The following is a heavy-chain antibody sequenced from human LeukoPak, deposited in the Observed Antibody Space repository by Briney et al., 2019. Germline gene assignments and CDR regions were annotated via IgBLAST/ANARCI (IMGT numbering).Heavy chain of an antibody. J-gene: IGHJ4*02. D-gene: IGHD5-24*01. CDR3: ARQSATTVDY. CDR2: ISPSGSTF. V-gene: IGHV3-48*02. Sequence: PGGSLRRSCAASGFTFSSYSMNWVRQAPGKGLEFVSYISPSGSTFYYADSVKGRFTISRDSGDNSLYLQMNSLRDEDTAVYYCARQSATTVDYWGQGILVTVSS. CDR1: GFTFSSYS.